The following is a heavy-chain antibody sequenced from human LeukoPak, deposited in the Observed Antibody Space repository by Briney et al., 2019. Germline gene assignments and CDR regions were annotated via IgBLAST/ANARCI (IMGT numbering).Heavy chain of an antibody. D-gene: IGHD2/OR15-2a*01. CDR1: GGSLTSYY. V-gene: IGHV4-4*07. CDR2: IYTSGST. Sequence: SETLSLTCIVSGGSLTSYYGSWIRQPAGNGLEWIGRIYTSGSTNYNPPLKSRVTMSVDTSKNQFSLKLSSVTAADTAVYYCARKPPHFTDDDAFDIWGQGTMVTVSS. CDR3: ARKPPHFTDDDAFDI. J-gene: IGHJ3*02.